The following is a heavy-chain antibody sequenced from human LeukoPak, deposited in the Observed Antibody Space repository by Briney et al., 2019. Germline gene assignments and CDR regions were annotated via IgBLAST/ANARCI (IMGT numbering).Heavy chain of an antibody. J-gene: IGHJ4*02. V-gene: IGHV4-61*09. Sequence: SETLSLTCTVSGGSISSSSYYWSWLRQPARQGLEWIGHIYTRGSTNYNPSLKSGVTISVDTSKNQFSLKLSSVSAADTAVYYCARGTRAWYYFDYWGQGSLVTVSS. CDR1: GGSISSSSYY. D-gene: IGHD2-8*02. CDR3: ARGTRAWYYFDY. CDR2: IYTRGST.